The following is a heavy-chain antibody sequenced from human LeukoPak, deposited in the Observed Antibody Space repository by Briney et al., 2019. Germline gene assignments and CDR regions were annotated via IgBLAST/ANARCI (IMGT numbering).Heavy chain of an antibody. D-gene: IGHD3-9*01. Sequence: GGFLRLSCAASGFTFSSYEMNWVRQAPGKGLEWVSYISSSGSTIYYADSVKGRFTISRDNAKNSLYLQMNSLRAGDTAVYYCARCYYDILTGYYYYYYYMDVWGKGTTVTISS. CDR1: GFTFSSYE. CDR3: ARCYYDILTGYYYYYYYMDV. V-gene: IGHV3-48*03. J-gene: IGHJ6*03. CDR2: ISSSGSTI.